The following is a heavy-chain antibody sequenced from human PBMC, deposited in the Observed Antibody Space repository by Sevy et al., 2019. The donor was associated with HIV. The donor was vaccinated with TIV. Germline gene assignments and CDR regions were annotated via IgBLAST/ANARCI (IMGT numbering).Heavy chain of an antibody. CDR3: ARVGQQLVPYYYYMDV. Sequence: ASVKVSCKASGYTFTSYGISWVRQAPGQGLEWMGWISAYNGNTNYAQKLQGRVTMTTDTSTSTAYMELRSLRSDDTAVYYCARVGQQLVPYYYYMDVWGKGTTVTVSS. D-gene: IGHD6-13*01. CDR1: GYTFTSYG. J-gene: IGHJ6*03. V-gene: IGHV1-18*01. CDR2: ISAYNGNT.